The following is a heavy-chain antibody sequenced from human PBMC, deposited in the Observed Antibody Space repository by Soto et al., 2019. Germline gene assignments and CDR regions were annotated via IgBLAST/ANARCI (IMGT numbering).Heavy chain of an antibody. CDR1: GFTFSSYS. CDR3: ARDHYYDVWSGYPHY. D-gene: IGHD3-3*01. V-gene: IGHV3-21*01. CDR2: ISSSSSYI. J-gene: IGHJ4*02. Sequence: GGSLRLSCAASGFTFSSYSMNWVRQAPGKGLEWVSSISSSSSYIYYADSVKGRFTISRDNAKNSLYLQMNSLRAEDTAVYCCARDHYYDVWSGYPHYWGQGTLVTVSS.